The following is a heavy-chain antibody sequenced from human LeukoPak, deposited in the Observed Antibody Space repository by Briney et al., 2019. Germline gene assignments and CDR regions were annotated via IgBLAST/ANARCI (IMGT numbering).Heavy chain of an antibody. D-gene: IGHD2-15*01. CDR3: ARRGAPDCSGGSCYKVDY. J-gene: IGHJ4*02. CDR1: GGSISSYY. Sequence: PSETLSLTCTVSGGSISSYYWGWLRQPPGKGLEWIGSIYYSGSTYYNPSLKSRVTISVDTSKNQFSLKLSSVTAADTAVYYCARRGAPDCSGGSCYKVDYWGQGTLVTVSS. V-gene: IGHV4-39*01. CDR2: IYYSGST.